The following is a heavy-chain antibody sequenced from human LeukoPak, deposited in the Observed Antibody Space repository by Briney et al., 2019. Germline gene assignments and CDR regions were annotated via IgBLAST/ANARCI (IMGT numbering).Heavy chain of an antibody. CDR2: INPSGGRT. Sequence: ASVKVSCKASGYTFTSYYMHWVRQAPGQGLEWMGIINPSGGRTSYAQKFQGRVTMTRAMSTSTVYMELSRLRSEDTAVYYCARAGQGSYYDFWSGYGPGQYWGQGTLVTVSS. CDR3: ARAGQGSYYDFWSGYGPGQY. J-gene: IGHJ4*02. D-gene: IGHD3-3*01. CDR1: GYTFTSYY. V-gene: IGHV1-46*01.